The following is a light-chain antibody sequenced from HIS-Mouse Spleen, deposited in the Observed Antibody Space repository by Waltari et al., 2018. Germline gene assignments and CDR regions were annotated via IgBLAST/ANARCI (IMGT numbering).Light chain of an antibody. Sequence: SYVLTQPPSVSVAPGQTARITCGGNNIGSKSVHWYRQKPGQGPGLVVYDDSDRPSGIPERFSGSNSGNTATLTISRVEAGDEADFYCQVWDSSSDHYVFGTGTKVTVL. CDR3: QVWDSSSDHYV. CDR1: NIGSKS. V-gene: IGLV3-21*02. J-gene: IGLJ1*01. CDR2: DDS.